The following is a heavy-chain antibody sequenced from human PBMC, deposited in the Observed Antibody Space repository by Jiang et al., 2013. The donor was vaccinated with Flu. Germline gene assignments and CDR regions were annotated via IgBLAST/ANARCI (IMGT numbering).Heavy chain of an antibody. CDR3: ARGGSRERFLEWLLGEEDY. CDR2: INHSGST. V-gene: IGHV4-34*01. J-gene: IGHJ4*02. Sequence: LLKPSETLSLTCAVYGGSFSGYYWSWIRQPPGKGLEWIGEINHSGSTNYNPSLKSRVTISVDTSKNQFSLKLSSVTAADTAVYYCARGGSRERFLEWLLGEEDYWGQGTLVTVSS. D-gene: IGHD3-3*01. CDR1: GGSFSGYY.